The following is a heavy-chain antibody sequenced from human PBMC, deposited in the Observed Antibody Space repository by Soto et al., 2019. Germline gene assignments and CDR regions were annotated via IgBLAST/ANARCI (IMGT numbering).Heavy chain of an antibody. CDR2: IIPIFGTA. V-gene: IGHV1-69*13. D-gene: IGHD2-8*01. CDR3: ASPHCTNGVCRPDYYYGMDV. CDR1: GGTFSSYA. J-gene: IGHJ6*02. Sequence: GASVKVSCKASGGTFSSYAISWVRQAPGQGLEWMGGIIPIFGTANYAQKFQGRVTMTADESTSTAYMELSRLRSEDTAVYYCASPHCTNGVCRPDYYYGMDVWGQGTTVTVSS.